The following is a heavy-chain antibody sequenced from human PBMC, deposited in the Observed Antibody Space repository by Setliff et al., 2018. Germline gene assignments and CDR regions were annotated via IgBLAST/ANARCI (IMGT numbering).Heavy chain of an antibody. CDR1: GGTFSSYA. V-gene: IGHV1-69*10. D-gene: IGHD3-16*01. CDR2: IIPILGIA. J-gene: IGHJ6*03. Sequence: SVKVSCKASGGTFSSYAISWVRQAPGQGLEWVGGIIPILGIANYAQKFQGRVTITADKSTSTVNMEVSSLRSEDTAVYYCAIGPMMDYMDVWGKGTTVTVSS. CDR3: AIGPMMDYMDV.